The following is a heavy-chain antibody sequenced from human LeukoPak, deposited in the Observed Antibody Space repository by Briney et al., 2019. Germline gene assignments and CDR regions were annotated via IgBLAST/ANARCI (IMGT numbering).Heavy chain of an antibody. Sequence: SQTLSLTCDVSGGSVSSADYSLSWIRQPPGKGLEWIVFIFHGGSSYYNPSLKSRVTISIDRSKNQFSLELNSVTAADTAVYYCARGFDDYYAASGATWVYFDYWGQGSLVTVSS. D-gene: IGHD2-15*01. J-gene: IGHJ4*02. CDR2: IFHGGSS. V-gene: IGHV4-30-2*01. CDR1: GGSVSSADYS. CDR3: ARGFDDYYAASGATWVYFDY.